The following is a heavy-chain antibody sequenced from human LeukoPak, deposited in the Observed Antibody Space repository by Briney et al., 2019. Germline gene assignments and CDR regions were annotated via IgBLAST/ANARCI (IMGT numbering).Heavy chain of an antibody. CDR2: IDPSDSYT. D-gene: IGHD3-10*01. Sequence: GESLRISCKGSGHSFTSYWISWVRQMPGIGLEWMGRIDPSDSYTNYSPSFQGHVTISADKSISTACLQWSSLKASDTAIYYCARRGYYYYGMDVWGQGTTVTVSS. CDR1: GHSFTSYW. V-gene: IGHV5-10-1*01. CDR3: ARRGYYYYGMDV. J-gene: IGHJ6*02.